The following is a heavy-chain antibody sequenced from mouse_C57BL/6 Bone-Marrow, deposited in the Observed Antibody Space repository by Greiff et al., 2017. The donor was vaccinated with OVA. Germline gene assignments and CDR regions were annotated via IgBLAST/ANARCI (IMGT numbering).Heavy chain of an antibody. V-gene: IGHV1-50*01. CDR3: ARIRWGFAY. D-gene: IGHD4-1*01. J-gene: IGHJ3*01. Sequence: QVQLKQSGAELVKPGASVKLSCKASGYTFTSYWMQWVKQRPGQGLEWIGEIDPSDSYTNYNQKFKGKATLTVDTSSSTAYMQLSSLTSEDSAVYYCARIRWGFAYWGQGTLVTVSA. CDR1: GYTFTSYW. CDR2: IDPSDSYT.